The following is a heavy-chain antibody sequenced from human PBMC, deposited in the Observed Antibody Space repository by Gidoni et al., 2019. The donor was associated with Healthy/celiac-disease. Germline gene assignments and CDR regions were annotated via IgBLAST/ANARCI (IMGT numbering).Heavy chain of an antibody. CDR3: AKDPRITMIVVVITTNYFDY. D-gene: IGHD3-22*01. CDR2: SSGSGGSK. V-gene: IGHV3-23*01. J-gene: IGHJ4*02. Sequence: EVQLLESGGGLVHPGGSLRLSCAASGFTFSSSALRWVRQAPGKGLEWGSDSSGSGGSKYYADSVKGRFTISRDNSKNTLYLQMNSLRAEDTAVYYCAKDPRITMIVVVITTNYFDYWGQGTLVTVSS. CDR1: GFTFSSSA.